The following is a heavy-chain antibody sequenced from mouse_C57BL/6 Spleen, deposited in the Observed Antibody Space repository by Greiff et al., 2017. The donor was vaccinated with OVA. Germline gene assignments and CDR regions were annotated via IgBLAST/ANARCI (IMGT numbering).Heavy chain of an antibody. J-gene: IGHJ4*01. CDR3: ATYYDYDCYAMDY. CDR2: ISSGSSTI. V-gene: IGHV5-17*01. CDR1: GFTFSDYG. Sequence: EVQVVESGGGLVKPGGSLKLSCAASGFTFSDYGMHWVRQAPEKGLEWVAYISSGSSTIYYADTVKGRFTISRDNAKNTLFLQMTSLRSEDTAMYYCATYYDYDCYAMDYWGQGTSVTVSS. D-gene: IGHD2-4*01.